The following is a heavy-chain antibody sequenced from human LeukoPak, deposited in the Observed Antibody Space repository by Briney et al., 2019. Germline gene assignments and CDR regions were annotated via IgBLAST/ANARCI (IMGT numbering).Heavy chain of an antibody. D-gene: IGHD7-27*01. J-gene: IGHJ4*02. Sequence: GGSLKISCKGSGYRFNTYWIGWVRQMPGKGLEWMGIIYPGDSDTKYSPSFQGQVTISADKSISTAYLQWSSLKASDSAMYYCAKFGSSGDRRADFWGQGTLVTVSS. CDR1: GYRFNTYW. CDR3: AKFGSSGDRRADF. V-gene: IGHV5-51*01. CDR2: IYPGDSDT.